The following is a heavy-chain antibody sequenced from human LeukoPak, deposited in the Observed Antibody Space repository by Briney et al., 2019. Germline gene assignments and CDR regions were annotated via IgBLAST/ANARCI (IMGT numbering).Heavy chain of an antibody. CDR1: GYTFTGYY. D-gene: IGHD3-16*02. Sequence: ASVKVSCKASGYTFTGYYMHWVRQAPGQGLEWMGWINPNSGGTNYAQKFQGRVTMTRDTSISTAYMELSRLRSDDTAVYYCARDLYYDYVWGSYPGAFDIWGQGTMVTVSS. V-gene: IGHV1-2*02. CDR3: ARDLYYDYVWGSYPGAFDI. CDR2: INPNSGGT. J-gene: IGHJ3*02.